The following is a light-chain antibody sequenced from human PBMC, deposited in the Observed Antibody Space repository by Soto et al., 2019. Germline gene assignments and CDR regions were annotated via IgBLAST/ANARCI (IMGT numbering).Light chain of an antibody. CDR2: GTS. CDR1: QSVSSN. J-gene: IGKJ1*01. CDR3: QQYGSSIT. V-gene: IGKV3-20*01. Sequence: EIVMTQSPATLSVSPWERATLSCRASQSVSSNVAWYQQKPGQAPRLLIYGTSSRATGIPDRFSGSGSGTDFTLTISRLEPEDFAVFYCQQYGSSITFGQGTKVDIK.